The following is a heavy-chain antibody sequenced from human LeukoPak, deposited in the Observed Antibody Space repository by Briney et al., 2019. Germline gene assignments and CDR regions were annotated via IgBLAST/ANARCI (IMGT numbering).Heavy chain of an antibody. Sequence: PGGSLRLSCAASGFTVSDKYMNWVRQPPGKGLEWVSVIYGGGTTYYADSAKGRLTISRDSSKNTLYLQMSSLRAEGTAVYYCALLFTGSRYLSLDSWGQGTLVTVSS. J-gene: IGHJ4*02. CDR3: ALLFTGSRYLSLDS. D-gene: IGHD3-22*01. V-gene: IGHV3-66*01. CDR1: GFTVSDKY. CDR2: IYGGGTT.